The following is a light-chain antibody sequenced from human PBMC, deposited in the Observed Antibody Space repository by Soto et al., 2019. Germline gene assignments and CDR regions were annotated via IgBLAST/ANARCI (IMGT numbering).Light chain of an antibody. V-gene: IGKV3-20*01. CDR1: QSVSSSY. J-gene: IGKJ2*01. Sequence: EIVVTQSTGTLSLSPGERATLSCRASQSVSSSYLAWYQQKPGQAPRLLIYGASSRATGIPDRFSGSGSGTDFTLTISRLEPEAFAVYYCQQYGSSPPYTFGQGTKLEIK. CDR2: GAS. CDR3: QQYGSSPPYT.